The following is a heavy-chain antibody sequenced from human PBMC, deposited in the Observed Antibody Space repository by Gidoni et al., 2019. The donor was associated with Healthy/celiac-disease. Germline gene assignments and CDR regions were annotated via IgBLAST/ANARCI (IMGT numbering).Heavy chain of an antibody. J-gene: IGHJ4*02. D-gene: IGHD5-18*01. CDR3: AKDVRPGYSYGYDFDY. CDR1: GFTFVAYA. V-gene: IGHV3-9*01. CDR2: ITWNSGRM. Sequence: EVQLVESGGGLVQPGRSLRLSCAASGFTFVAYAMHGVRQAPGKGLGWVSGITWNSGRMAYADSVKGRFTISRDNAKNSLYLQMNSLRTEDTALYYCAKDVRPGYSYGYDFDYWGQGTLVTVSS.